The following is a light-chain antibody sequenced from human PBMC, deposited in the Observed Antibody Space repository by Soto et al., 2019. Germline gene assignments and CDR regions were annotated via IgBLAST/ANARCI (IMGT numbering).Light chain of an antibody. CDR1: QSVSSN. J-gene: IGKJ1*01. V-gene: IGKV3-15*01. CDR3: QQYKNGPPWT. CDR2: GAS. Sequence: EIVMTQSPATLSVSPGEGATLSCRASQSVSSNLAWYQQKPGQAPRLLIYGASPRATGIPARFSGSGSGTEFTLTISSLQSEDFAVYYCQQYKNGPPWTFGQGTKVEIK.